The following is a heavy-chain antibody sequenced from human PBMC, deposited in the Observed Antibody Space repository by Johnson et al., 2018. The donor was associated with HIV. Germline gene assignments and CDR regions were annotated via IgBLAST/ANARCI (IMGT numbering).Heavy chain of an antibody. D-gene: IGHD1-7*01. V-gene: IGHV3-9*01. CDR2: ISWNSGSI. CDR3: ARDQAGTTDDAFDI. J-gene: IGHJ3*02. CDR1: GFTFDDYA. Sequence: VQLVESGGGLVQPGRSLRLSCAASGFTFDDYAMHWVRQAPGKGLEWVSGISWNSGSIGYADSVKGRFTISRDNRKNSLYLQMNSLRAEDTAVYYCARDQAGTTDDAFDIWGQGTMVTVSS.